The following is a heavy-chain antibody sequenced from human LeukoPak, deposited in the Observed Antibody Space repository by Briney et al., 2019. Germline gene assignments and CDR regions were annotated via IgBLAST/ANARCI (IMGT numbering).Heavy chain of an antibody. J-gene: IGHJ6*02. CDR2: ISAYNGNT. D-gene: IGHD5-18*01. CDR1: GYTFTSYG. CDR3: ARDADGYLYYYYGMDV. V-gene: IGHV1-18*01. Sequence: ASVKVSCKASGYTFTSYGISWVRQAPGQGLEWMGWISAYNGNTNYAQKLQGRVTMTTDTSTSTAYMELRSLRSDDTAVYYCARDADGYLYYYYGMDVWGQGTTVTVSS.